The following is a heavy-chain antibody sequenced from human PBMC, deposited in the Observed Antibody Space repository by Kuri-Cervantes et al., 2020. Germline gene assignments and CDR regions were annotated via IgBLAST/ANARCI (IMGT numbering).Heavy chain of an antibody. CDR1: GFTFSSSW. V-gene: IGHV3-7*01. CDR3: ARDRAWLTFES. Sequence: GGSLRLSCAASGFTFSSSWMSWVRQSPGKGLEWVANIKPDGSEKYYVDSVKGRFTISRDNAKNSLYLQMSSLGAEDTAIYYCARDRAWLTFESWGQGTLVTVSS. D-gene: IGHD5-12*01. CDR2: IKPDGSEK. J-gene: IGHJ4*02.